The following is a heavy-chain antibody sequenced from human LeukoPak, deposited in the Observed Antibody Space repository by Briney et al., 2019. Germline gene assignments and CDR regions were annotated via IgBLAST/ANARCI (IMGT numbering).Heavy chain of an antibody. CDR2: FDPEDGAR. CDR3: ATGYTYDYSLY. CDR1: GDTVTGVC. J-gene: IGHJ4*02. V-gene: IGHV1-24*01. D-gene: IGHD5-18*01. Sequence: ASVKVSCKVSGDTVTGVCIHWVRQAPGHGLEWMGGFDPEDGARIFAQKFPRRVNMNDDTSTDTAYLDLSSLRSEDTAVYYCATGYTYDYSLYWGQGTLVTVSS.